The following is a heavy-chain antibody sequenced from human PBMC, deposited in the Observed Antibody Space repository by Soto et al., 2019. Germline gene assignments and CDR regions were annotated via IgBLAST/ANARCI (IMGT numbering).Heavy chain of an antibody. CDR2: ISWNGAII. D-gene: IGHD6-19*01. V-gene: IGHV3-9*01. Sequence: PGGSLRLSCVGSGFTFDDFAMHWVRQAPGKGLEWVSGISWNGAIIGYADSVSGRFTISRDNAKNSLYLHMKGLRHEDTALYYCAKDTTGTGWLFDSWGQGTLVTVSS. CDR1: GFTFDDFA. CDR3: AKDTTGTGWLFDS. J-gene: IGHJ4*02.